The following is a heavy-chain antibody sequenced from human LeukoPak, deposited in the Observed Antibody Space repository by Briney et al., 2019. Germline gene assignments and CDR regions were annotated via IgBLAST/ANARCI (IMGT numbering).Heavy chain of an antibody. J-gene: IGHJ4*02. CDR1: GYSFTNYW. D-gene: IGHD4-23*01. CDR2: IYPGDSDT. CDR3: ARGRDYGGNPLKFDY. Sequence: GESLKISCKGSGYSFTNYWIGWVRQMPGKGLECMGIIYPGDSDTRYSPSFQGQVTISADKSISTAYLQWSSLKASDTAMYYCARGRDYGGNPLKFDYWGQGTLVTVAS. V-gene: IGHV5-51*01.